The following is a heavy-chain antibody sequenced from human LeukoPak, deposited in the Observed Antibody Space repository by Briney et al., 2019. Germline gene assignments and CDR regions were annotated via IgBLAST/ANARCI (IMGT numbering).Heavy chain of an antibody. D-gene: IGHD3-22*01. CDR2: INPNSGGT. V-gene: IGHV1-2*06. J-gene: IGHJ4*02. CDR3: ARGPWYDSSGYLDFDY. Sequence: GASVKVSCKASGYTFNGYYMHWVRQAPGQGLEWMGRINPNSGGTNYAQKFQGRVTMTRDTSISTAYMELSRLRSDDTAVYYCARGPWYDSSGYLDFDYWGQGTLVTVSS. CDR1: GYTFNGYY.